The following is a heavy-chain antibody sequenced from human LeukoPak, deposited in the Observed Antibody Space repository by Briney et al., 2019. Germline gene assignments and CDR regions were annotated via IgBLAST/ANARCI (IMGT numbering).Heavy chain of an antibody. Sequence: SETLSLTCAVYGGSFSGYYWSWIGQPPGKGLEWIGEINHSGSTNYNPSLKSRVTISVDTSKNQFSLKLSSVTAADTAVYYCAAREVTRTFQHWGQGTLVTVSS. J-gene: IGHJ1*01. V-gene: IGHV4-34*01. CDR1: GGSFSGYY. CDR2: INHSGST. CDR3: AAREVTRTFQH. D-gene: IGHD2-21*02.